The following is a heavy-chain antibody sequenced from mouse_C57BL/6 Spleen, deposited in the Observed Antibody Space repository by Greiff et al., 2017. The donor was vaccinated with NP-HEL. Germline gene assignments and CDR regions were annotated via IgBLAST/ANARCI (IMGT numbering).Heavy chain of an antibody. CDR3: ARELLGVKGRRDAMDY. CDR1: GFNIKDYY. Sequence: EVQLQQSGAELVKPGASVKLSCTASGFNIKDYYMHWVKQRTEQGLEWIGRIDPEDGETKYAPKFQGKATITADTSSNTAYLQLSSLTSEDTAVDYWARELLGVKGRRDAMDYWGQGTSVTVSS. V-gene: IGHV14-2*01. D-gene: IGHD2-2*01. J-gene: IGHJ4*01. CDR2: IDPEDGET.